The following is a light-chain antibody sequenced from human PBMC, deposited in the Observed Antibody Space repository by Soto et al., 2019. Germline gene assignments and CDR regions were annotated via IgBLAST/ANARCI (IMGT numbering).Light chain of an antibody. CDR1: NLQTKS. Sequence: SYELTQPPSVSVAPGQTARITCGGSNLQTKSVHWYQQKPGQAPVLVVCDDSARPSGIPGRFSGSNSGNTATLTISRVEVGDEADYYCQVWDSSSDHYVFGTGTKVTVL. V-gene: IGLV3-21*02. CDR3: QVWDSSSDHYV. CDR2: DDS. J-gene: IGLJ1*01.